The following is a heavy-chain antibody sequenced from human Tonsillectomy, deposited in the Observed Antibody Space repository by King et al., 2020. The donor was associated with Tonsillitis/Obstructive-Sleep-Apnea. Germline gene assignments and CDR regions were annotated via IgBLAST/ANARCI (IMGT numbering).Heavy chain of an antibody. V-gene: IGHV3-64D*06. CDR1: GFTFSSYA. CDR2: ISSNVGST. J-gene: IGHJ4*02. CDR3: VKDYGDYVPRPF. D-gene: IGHD4-17*01. Sequence: EVQLVESGGGLVQPGGSLRLSCSASGFTFSSYALHWVRQAPGKGLEYVSAISSNVGSTYYADSVKGRFTISRDNSKNTLYLQMSSLRAEDTAVYYCVKDYGDYVPRPFWGQGTLVTVSS.